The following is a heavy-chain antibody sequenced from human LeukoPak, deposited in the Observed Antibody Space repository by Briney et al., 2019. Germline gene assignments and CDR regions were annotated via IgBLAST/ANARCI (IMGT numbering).Heavy chain of an antibody. J-gene: IGHJ3*02. V-gene: IGHV4-38-2*02. Sequence: PSETLSLTCTVSGYSISSGYYWGWIRQPPGKGLEWIGSIYHSGSTYYNPSLKSRVTISVDTSKNQFSLKLSSVTAADTAVYYCARGLPHLNAFDIWGQGTMVTVSS. CDR3: ARGLPHLNAFDI. CDR2: IYHSGST. CDR1: GYSISSGYY.